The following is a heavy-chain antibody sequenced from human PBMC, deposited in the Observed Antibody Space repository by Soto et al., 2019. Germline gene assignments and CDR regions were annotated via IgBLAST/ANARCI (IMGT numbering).Heavy chain of an antibody. Sequence: SETLSLTCTVSGGSMSNYYWSWIRQPAGKGLEWIGRIYSSGGTNYNPSLKSRLTMSRDTSKRQFSLKLTSVTAADTAIYYCARGAVAGVDYGMDVWGRGTTVAVSS. J-gene: IGHJ6*02. CDR1: GGSMSNYY. D-gene: IGHD6-19*01. CDR3: ARGAVAGVDYGMDV. V-gene: IGHV4-4*07. CDR2: IYSSGGT.